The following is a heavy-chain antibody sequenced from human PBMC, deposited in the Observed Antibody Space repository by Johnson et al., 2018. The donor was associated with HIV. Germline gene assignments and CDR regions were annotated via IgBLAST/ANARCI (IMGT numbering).Heavy chain of an antibody. CDR3: AKEGADYNFWSGYSSNAFDI. D-gene: IGHD3-3*01. CDR1: GFTFSSYA. Sequence: VQLVESGGGLVQPGGSLRLSCAASGFTFSSYAMSWVRQAPGKGLEWVSAISGSGGSTYYADSVKGRFTISSDNSKNTLYLQMNSLRAEDTAVYYCAKEGADYNFWSGYSSNAFDIWGQGTMVTVSS. CDR2: ISGSGGST. J-gene: IGHJ3*02. V-gene: IGHV3-23*04.